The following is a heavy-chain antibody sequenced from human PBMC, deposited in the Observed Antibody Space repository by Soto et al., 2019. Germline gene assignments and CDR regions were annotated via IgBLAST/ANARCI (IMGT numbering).Heavy chain of an antibody. Sequence: SETLSLTCAVYGGSFSGYYWSGIRQPPGKGLEWIGEINHSGSTNYNPSLKSRVTISVDTSKNQFSLKLSSVTAADTAVYYCARGRHCSSTSCYMRHYYYGMDVWGQGTTVTVSS. CDR3: ARGRHCSSTSCYMRHYYYGMDV. V-gene: IGHV4-34*01. CDR2: INHSGST. CDR1: GGSFSGYY. D-gene: IGHD2-2*02. J-gene: IGHJ6*02.